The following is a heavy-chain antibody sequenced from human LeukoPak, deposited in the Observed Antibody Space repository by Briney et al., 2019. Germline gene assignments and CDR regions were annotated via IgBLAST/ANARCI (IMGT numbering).Heavy chain of an antibody. CDR3: ARARRASGSPYYFDY. V-gene: IGHV1-46*03. CDR2: INPSGGST. CDR1: GYTFTSYY. D-gene: IGHD1-26*01. Sequence: GASVKVSCKASGYTFTSYYMHWVRQAPGQGLEWMGMINPSGGSTSYAQKFQGRVTMTRDTSTSTVYMELSSLRSEDTAVYYCARARRASGSPYYFDYWGQGTLVTVSS. J-gene: IGHJ4*02.